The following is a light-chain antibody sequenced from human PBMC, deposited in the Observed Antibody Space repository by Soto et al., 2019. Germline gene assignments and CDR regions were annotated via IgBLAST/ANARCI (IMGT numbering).Light chain of an antibody. CDR3: CSYAGSSTYV. J-gene: IGLJ1*01. CDR2: EGS. Sequence: SGLTQPGSLSGAPGQSITISCPGTSSDVGSYNLVSWYQQHPGKAPKLLIYEGSKRPSGVSNRFSGSKSGNTASLTISGLQAEDEADYYCCSYAGSSTYVFGTGTKVTVL. V-gene: IGLV2-23*01. CDR1: SSDVGSYNL.